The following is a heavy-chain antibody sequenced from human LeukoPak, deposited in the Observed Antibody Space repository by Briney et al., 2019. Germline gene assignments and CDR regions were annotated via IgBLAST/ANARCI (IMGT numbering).Heavy chain of an antibody. Sequence: PSETLSLTCTVSGGSINGNSYFWGWIRQPPGKGLEWIGSIFHSGSTYYNPSLKSRVTISVDTSKNQFSLKLSSVTAADTAMYYCARQKHSSGWLIDNWGQGTLVTVSS. V-gene: IGHV4-39*01. D-gene: IGHD6-19*01. CDR3: ARQKHSSGWLIDN. J-gene: IGHJ4*02. CDR1: GGSINGNSYF. CDR2: IFHSGST.